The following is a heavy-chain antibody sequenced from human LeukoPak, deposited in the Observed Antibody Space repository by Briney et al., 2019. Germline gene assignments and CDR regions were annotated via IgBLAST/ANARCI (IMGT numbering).Heavy chain of an antibody. V-gene: IGHV3-33*01. CDR3: AREGVTMVRGAPDY. Sequence: PGGSLRLSCAASGFTFSSYGMHWVRQAPGKGLEWVALIWYDGSRQYYADSVKGRFTISRDNSKNTLHLQMNSLRAEDTAVFYCAREGVTMVRGAPDYWGQGTLVTVSS. CDR2: IWYDGSRQ. CDR1: GFTFSSYG. J-gene: IGHJ4*02. D-gene: IGHD3-10*01.